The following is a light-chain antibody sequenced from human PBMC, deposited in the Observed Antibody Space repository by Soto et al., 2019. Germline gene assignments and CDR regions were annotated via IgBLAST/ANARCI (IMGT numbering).Light chain of an antibody. V-gene: IGKV3-15*01. CDR3: RQYNSWPPIT. CDR1: QTVNNK. Sequence: EILMTQSPATLSVSPGERATLSCRATQTVNNKVVWYQHKPGQAPRLLIYGASTRATGIPARFSGSGSGTEFTLSISSLQSEDFAVYYCRQYNSWPPITFGQGTRLEIK. J-gene: IGKJ5*01. CDR2: GAS.